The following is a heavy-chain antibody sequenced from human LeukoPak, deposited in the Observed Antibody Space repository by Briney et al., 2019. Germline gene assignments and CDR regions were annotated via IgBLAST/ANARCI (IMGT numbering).Heavy chain of an antibody. CDR3: ARLKMGGYGMDV. Sequence: SETLSLTCTVSGGSISSYYWSWIRQHPGKGLEWIAYIYYSGSTYYNPSLKSRLTIAVDTSQNQFSLKLSSVTAADTAVYYCARLKMGGYGMDVWGQGTTVTVSS. J-gene: IGHJ6*02. CDR1: GGSISSYY. V-gene: IGHV4-59*06. D-gene: IGHD3-16*01. CDR2: IYYSGST.